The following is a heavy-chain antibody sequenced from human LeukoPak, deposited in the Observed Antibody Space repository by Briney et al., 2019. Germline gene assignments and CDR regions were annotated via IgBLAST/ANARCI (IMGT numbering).Heavy chain of an antibody. CDR3: ARDPLSDLPAAQLRFLEWSQGVFDY. Sequence: GGSLRLSCAASGFTFSSYWMSWVRQAPGKGLEWVANIKQDGSEKYYVDSVKGRFTISRDNAKNSLYLQMNSVRAEDTAVYYCARDPLSDLPAAQLRFLEWSQGVFDYWGQGTLVTVSS. V-gene: IGHV3-7*01. CDR1: GFTFSSYW. CDR2: IKQDGSEK. J-gene: IGHJ4*02. D-gene: IGHD3-3*01.